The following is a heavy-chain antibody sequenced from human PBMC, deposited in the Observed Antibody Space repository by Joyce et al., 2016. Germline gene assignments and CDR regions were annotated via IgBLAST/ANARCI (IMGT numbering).Heavy chain of an antibody. J-gene: IGHJ4*02. CDR1: GFTFSSYT. V-gene: IGHV3-30-3*01. Sequence: QVQLVESGGGVVQPGRSLRLSWAASGFTFSSYTMHWVRQATGKGLEWVAVIPFDGSNNHYADSVKGRFTISRDNSKNTLYLQMNSLRTEDTAVYYCAREGGSSSSFDYWGRGSLVTVS. CDR3: AREGGSSSSFDY. D-gene: IGHD6-6*01. CDR2: IPFDGSNN.